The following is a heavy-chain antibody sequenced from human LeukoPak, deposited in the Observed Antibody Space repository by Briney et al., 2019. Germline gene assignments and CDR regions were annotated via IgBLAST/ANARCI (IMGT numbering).Heavy chain of an antibody. Sequence: GGSLRLSCTASGFSISSNDMNWVRQFPGKGLEWVSLIYISAITKYADSVQGRFTVSRDNSKNTLYLQMNSLRAEDTAVYYCAKRSLPYWGQGTLVTVSS. CDR2: IYISAIT. V-gene: IGHV3-66*04. CDR3: AKRSLPY. D-gene: IGHD3-10*01. J-gene: IGHJ4*02. CDR1: GFSISSND.